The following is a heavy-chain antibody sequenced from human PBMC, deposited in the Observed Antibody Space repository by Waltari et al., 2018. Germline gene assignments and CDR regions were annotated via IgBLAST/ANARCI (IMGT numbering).Heavy chain of an antibody. J-gene: IGHJ6*03. D-gene: IGHD6-6*01. CDR3: ARGTGGAARYYYYMDV. CDR2: INHSGST. V-gene: IGHV4-34*01. CDR1: GGSFSGYY. Sequence: QVQLQQWGAGLSKPSETLSLTCAVYGGSFSGYYWSWIRQPPGKGLEWIGEINHSGSTNYNPSLKSRVTISVDTSKNQFSLKLSSVTAADTAVYYCARGTGGAARYYYYMDVWGKGTTVTISS.